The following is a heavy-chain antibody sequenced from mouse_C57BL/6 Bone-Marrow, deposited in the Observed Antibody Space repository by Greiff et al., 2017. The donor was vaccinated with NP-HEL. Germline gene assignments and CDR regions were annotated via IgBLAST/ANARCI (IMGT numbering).Heavy chain of an antibody. V-gene: IGHV1-55*01. D-gene: IGHD1-1*01. CDR1: GYTFSSYW. CDR3: ARGPGSSYDFDY. CDR2: IYPGSGST. J-gene: IGHJ2*01. Sequence: QVQLQQPGAELVKPGASVKMSCKASGYTFSSYWITWVKQRPGQGLEWIGDIYPGSGSTNYNEKFKSKATLTVDTSSSTAYMQLSSLTSEDSAVYYCARGPGSSYDFDYWGQGTTLTVSS.